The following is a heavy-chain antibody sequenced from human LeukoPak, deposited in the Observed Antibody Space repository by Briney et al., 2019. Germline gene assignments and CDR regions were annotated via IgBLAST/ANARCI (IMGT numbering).Heavy chain of an antibody. CDR3: AKPPRGSSSSGYYYYYMDV. D-gene: IGHD6-6*01. CDR2: ISWNSGSI. Sequence: GGSLRLSCAASGFTFDDYAMHWVRQAPGKGLEWVSGISWNSGSIGYADSVKGRFTISRDNAKNSLYLQMNSLRAEDTALYYCAKPPRGSSSSGYYYYYMDVWGKGTPVTVSS. V-gene: IGHV3-9*01. J-gene: IGHJ6*03. CDR1: GFTFDDYA.